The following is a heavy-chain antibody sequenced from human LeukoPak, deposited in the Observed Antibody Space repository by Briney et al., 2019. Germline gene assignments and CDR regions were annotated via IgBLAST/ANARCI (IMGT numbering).Heavy chain of an antibody. CDR2: IRSSGTI. D-gene: IGHD4-23*01. CDR1: GFTISSFD. Sequence: GGSLRLSCAASGFTISSFDMNWVRQAPGKGLEWVSYIRSSGTIYYAHSVKGRFTISRDDAKNSLYLQMNSLRAEDTAVYYCARDASGGHLPFDYWGQGTLVTVSS. J-gene: IGHJ4*02. V-gene: IGHV3-48*03. CDR3: ARDASGGHLPFDY.